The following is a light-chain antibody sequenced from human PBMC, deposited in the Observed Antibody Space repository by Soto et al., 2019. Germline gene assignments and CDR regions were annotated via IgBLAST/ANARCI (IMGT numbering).Light chain of an antibody. CDR2: GVS. CDR3: QQYFTSPLT. J-gene: IGKJ4*01. CDR1: QSVSSNY. Sequence: EVVLTQSPGTLSLSPGKSATLSCRARQSVSSNYLAWYQQKPGQAPRLLIYGVSTRATGIPDRFSGSGSGTDFSLSISRLEPEDFAVYYCQQYFTSPLTFGGGTKVEIK. V-gene: IGKV3-20*01.